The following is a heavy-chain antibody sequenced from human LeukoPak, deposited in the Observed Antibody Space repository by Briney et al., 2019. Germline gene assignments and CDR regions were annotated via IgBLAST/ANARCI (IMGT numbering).Heavy chain of an antibody. Sequence: SETLSVTCIVPGGSISSYYGSWIRQRPGKGLEWIGYIYYSGSTNYNPSLKSRVTISVYPSKNQSSLKLSSVTAADTAVYYCASSYGGWDYWGQGTLVTVSS. D-gene: IGHD4-23*01. CDR3: ASSYGGWDY. J-gene: IGHJ4*02. CDR1: GGSISSYY. V-gene: IGHV4-59*01. CDR2: IYYSGST.